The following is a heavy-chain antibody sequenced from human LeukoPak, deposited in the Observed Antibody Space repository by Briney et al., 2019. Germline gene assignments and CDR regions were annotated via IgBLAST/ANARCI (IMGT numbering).Heavy chain of an antibody. D-gene: IGHD3-3*01. J-gene: IGHJ6*02. CDR2: ISYSGST. CDR1: GGSISSGDYY. V-gene: IGHV4-30-4*01. Sequence: SETLSLTCTVSGGSISSGDYYWSWIRQPPGKGLEWIWYISYSGSTYYNPSLKSRVTISMDTSKNQFSLNLSSVTAADTAVYYCARVPGYDFWSAYSSYGMDVWGQGTTVTVSS. CDR3: ARVPGYDFWSAYSSYGMDV.